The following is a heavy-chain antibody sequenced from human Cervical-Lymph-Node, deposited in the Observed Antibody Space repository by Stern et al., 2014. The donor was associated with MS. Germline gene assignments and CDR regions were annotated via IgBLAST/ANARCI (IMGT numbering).Heavy chain of an antibody. V-gene: IGHV3-21*01. J-gene: IGHJ3*02. Sequence: EVQLVESGGGLVKPGGSLRLSCAGSGFSFSSYSVNWVRQAPGRGLEWVSFISSRSSHIHYADSVKGRVTISRDNAKNSVYLQMNSLRAEDTAIYYCAKVRDGNTDALDMWGQGTRVTVSS. CDR2: ISSRSSHI. D-gene: IGHD5-24*01. CDR3: AKVRDGNTDALDM. CDR1: GFSFSSYS.